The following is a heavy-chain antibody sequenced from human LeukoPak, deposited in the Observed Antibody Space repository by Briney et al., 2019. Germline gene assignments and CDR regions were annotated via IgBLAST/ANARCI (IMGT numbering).Heavy chain of an antibody. J-gene: IGHJ4*02. V-gene: IGHV1-46*01. CDR3: ARLIHDYTNYFDY. D-gene: IGHD4-11*01. Sequence: ASVKVSCKASGYTFTSYYIHWARQVPGQGPEWMGIINPSGGSTTYAQKFQGRVTMTRDTSTSTVNMELSSLRSEDTAVYYCARLIHDYTNYFDYWGQGTLVTVSS. CDR2: INPSGGST. CDR1: GYTFTSYY.